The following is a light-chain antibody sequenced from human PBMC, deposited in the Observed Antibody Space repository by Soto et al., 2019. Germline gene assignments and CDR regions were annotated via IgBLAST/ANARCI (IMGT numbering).Light chain of an antibody. CDR2: SNN. CDR1: SSNIGSNT. V-gene: IGLV1-44*01. J-gene: IGLJ2*01. Sequence: QSVLTQPPSASGTPGQRVTISCSGSSSNIGSNTVNWYQQLPGTAPKLLIYSNNQRPSGVPDRFSGSKSGTSASLASSGLQSEDEADYYCAAWDDSLNGPVFGGGTKVTVL. CDR3: AAWDDSLNGPV.